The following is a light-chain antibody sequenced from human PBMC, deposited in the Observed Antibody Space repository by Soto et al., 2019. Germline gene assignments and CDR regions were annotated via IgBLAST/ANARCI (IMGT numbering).Light chain of an antibody. CDR2: ATS. J-gene: IGKJ5*01. Sequence: DVQMTQSPSSLSASVGDRVTITCRAIQGISIWLACCQQKPEEAHKSLIYATSTLQSGVPSRFSGSGSETDFSLTISSRQPEDFATYYCQQYDSYSITVGQRTRLEIK. CDR1: QGISIW. V-gene: IGKV1D-16*01. CDR3: QQYDSYSIT.